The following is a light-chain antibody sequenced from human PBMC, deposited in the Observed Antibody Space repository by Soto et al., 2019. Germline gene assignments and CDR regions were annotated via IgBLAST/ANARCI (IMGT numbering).Light chain of an antibody. CDR3: SSYTSTSTLYV. CDR2: EVN. CDR1: SSDVGGYKY. Sequence: QSALTQPASVSGSPGQSITISCAGTSSDVGGYKYVSWYQQNPGKAPKLIIYEVNSRPSGVSNRFSGSKSGNTASLTISGLQAEDEADYYCSSYTSTSTLYVFGSGTKLTVL. V-gene: IGLV2-14*01. J-gene: IGLJ1*01.